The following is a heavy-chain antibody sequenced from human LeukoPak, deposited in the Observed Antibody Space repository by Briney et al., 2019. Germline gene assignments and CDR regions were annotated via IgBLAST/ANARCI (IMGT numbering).Heavy chain of an antibody. CDR2: ISGDGTTT. CDR1: GFTFSTYW. Sequence: GGSLRLSCAASGFTFSTYWMHWVRQVPGKGLVWVSRISGDGTTTSYADSVKGRFTISRDNAKSTLYLQMNSLRAEDAAVYYCARILYNWNDCLDYWGQGTLVTVSS. V-gene: IGHV3-74*01. CDR3: ARILYNWNDCLDY. D-gene: IGHD1-20*01. J-gene: IGHJ4*02.